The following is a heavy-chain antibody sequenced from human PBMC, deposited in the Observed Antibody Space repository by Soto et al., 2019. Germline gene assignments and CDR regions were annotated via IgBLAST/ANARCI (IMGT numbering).Heavy chain of an antibody. D-gene: IGHD3-10*01. J-gene: IGHJ4*02. CDR1: GFTVSSNY. Sequence: GGSLRLSCAASGFTVSSNYMSWVRQAPGKGLEWVSLISWDGGSTYYADSVKGRFTISRDNSKNSLYLQMNSLRTEDTALYYCAKDRELYYYGSGSYDYWGQGTLVTVS. V-gene: IGHV3-43*01. CDR3: AKDRELYYYGSGSYDY. CDR2: ISWDGGST.